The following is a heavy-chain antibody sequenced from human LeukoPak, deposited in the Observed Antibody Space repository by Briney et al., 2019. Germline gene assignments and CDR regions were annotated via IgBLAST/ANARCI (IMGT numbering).Heavy chain of an antibody. Sequence: GGSLRLSCAASGFTFSSYAMHWVRQAPGKGLEWMAVISYDGSNKYYADSVKGRFTIPRDNSKNTLYLQMNSLRAEDTAVYYCARDKPYFDYWGQGTLVTVSS. V-gene: IGHV3-30-3*01. CDR2: ISYDGSNK. CDR3: ARDKPYFDY. CDR1: GFTFSSYA. J-gene: IGHJ4*02.